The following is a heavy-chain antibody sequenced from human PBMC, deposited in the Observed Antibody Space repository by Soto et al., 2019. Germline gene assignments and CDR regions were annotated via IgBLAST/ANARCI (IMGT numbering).Heavy chain of an antibody. D-gene: IGHD5-18*01. CDR3: ARGGYSYGPLQNYYFDY. V-gene: IGHV1-69*01. Sequence: QVQLVQSGAEVKKPGASVKVSCKASGGTFSSYAISWVRQAPGQGLEWMGGIIPIFGTANYAQKFQARVTITADESTSTAYMELSSLRSEDTAVYYCARGGYSYGPLQNYYFDYWGQGTLVTVSS. CDR1: GGTFSSYA. J-gene: IGHJ4*02. CDR2: IIPIFGTA.